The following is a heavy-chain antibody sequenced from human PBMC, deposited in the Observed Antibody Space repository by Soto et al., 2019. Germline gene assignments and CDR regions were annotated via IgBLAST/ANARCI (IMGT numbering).Heavy chain of an antibody. CDR1: GGSISSGDYY. CDR3: AREALHYGSDSPSSFDP. CDR2: IYYSGST. Sequence: PSETLSLTCTVSGGSISSGDYYWSWIRQPPGKGLEWIGYIYYSGSTYYNPSLKSRVTISVDTSKNQFSLKLSSVTAADTAVYYCAREALHYGSDSPSSFDPWGQGTLVTVSS. D-gene: IGHD3-10*01. V-gene: IGHV4-30-4*01. J-gene: IGHJ5*02.